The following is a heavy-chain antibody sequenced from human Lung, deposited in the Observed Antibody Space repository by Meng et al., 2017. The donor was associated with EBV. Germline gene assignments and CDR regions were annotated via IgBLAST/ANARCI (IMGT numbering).Heavy chain of an antibody. V-gene: IGHV1-18*01. CDR2: ISGYNGNT. CDR1: GYTFTSYG. J-gene: IGHJ4*02. D-gene: IGHD1-26*01. Sequence: VKLVQSWAEVKKPVASVKGSCKASGYTFTSYGISWVRQAPGQGLEWMGWISGYNGNTNYAQKLQGRVTMTTDTSTSTAYMELRSLRSDDTAVYYCAREADGATFDYWGQGTLVTVSS. CDR3: AREADGATFDY.